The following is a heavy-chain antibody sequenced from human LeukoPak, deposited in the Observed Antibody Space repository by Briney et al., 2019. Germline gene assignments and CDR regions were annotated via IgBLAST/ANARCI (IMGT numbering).Heavy chain of an antibody. Sequence: SETLSLTCSVPGGSTTSYYWSWIRQPPRKVLEWIGYIFYSGSTNYTPSLKSRVSISVDTSKNQIYLKLSSVTGADTAVYYCARHISASSRYDYWGQGTLVTVSS. CDR1: GGSTTSYY. J-gene: IGHJ4*02. D-gene: IGHD6-13*01. V-gene: IGHV4-59*08. CDR3: ARHISASSRYDY. CDR2: IFYSGST.